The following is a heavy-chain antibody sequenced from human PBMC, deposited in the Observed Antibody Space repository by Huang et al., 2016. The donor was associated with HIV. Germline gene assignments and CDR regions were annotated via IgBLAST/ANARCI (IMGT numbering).Heavy chain of an antibody. Sequence: EEQLVESGGGLVQPGGSLRLSCAASGFSFSSCNMNWVRQAPGKGLEWLSYISETGSVITYADSVKGRFTGARDNAKNSLYLQMDSLRAEDTAVYYCARGYSSSWLYNWGQGTLVTVSS. CDR2: ISETGSVI. V-gene: IGHV3-48*01. CDR3: ARGYSSSWLYN. J-gene: IGHJ4*02. D-gene: IGHD6-13*01. CDR1: GFSFSSCN.